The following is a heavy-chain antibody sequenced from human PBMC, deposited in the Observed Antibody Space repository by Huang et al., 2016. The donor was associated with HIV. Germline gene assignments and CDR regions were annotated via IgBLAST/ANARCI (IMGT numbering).Heavy chain of an antibody. CDR1: GYSFARYD. CDR3: VRGWYIAALPYFDY. Sequence: QVQLVQSGAEVRKPGASVKVSCEASGYSFARYDINWVRQATGQGLEGMGWINPNSGNTGYAQKFQGRVTMTRNTSISTAYMELSSLRSEDTAKYFCVRGWYIAALPYFDYWGQGTLVTVSS. D-gene: IGHD6-6*01. V-gene: IGHV1-8*01. CDR2: INPNSGNT. J-gene: IGHJ4*02.